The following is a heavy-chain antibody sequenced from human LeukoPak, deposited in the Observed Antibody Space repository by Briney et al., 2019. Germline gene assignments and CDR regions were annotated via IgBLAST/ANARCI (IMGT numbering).Heavy chain of an antibody. CDR3: ARDSPYYDFWSGSPAYYFDY. Sequence: SETLSLTCTVSGGSISSYYWSWIRQPAGKGLEWIGRIYTSGSTNYNPSLKSRVTMSVDTSKNQFSLKLSSVTAADTAVYYCARDSPYYDFWSGSPAYYFDYWGQGTLVTVSS. CDR2: IYTSGST. J-gene: IGHJ4*02. V-gene: IGHV4-4*07. D-gene: IGHD3-3*01. CDR1: GGSISSYY.